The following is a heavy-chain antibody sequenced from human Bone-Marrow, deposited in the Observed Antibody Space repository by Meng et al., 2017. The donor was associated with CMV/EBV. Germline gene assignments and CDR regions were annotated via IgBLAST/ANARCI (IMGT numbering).Heavy chain of an antibody. J-gene: IGHJ4*02. CDR2: IKQDGSEK. CDR3: ARVWGSGIQQLITYYFDH. Sequence: GESLKISCAASGFTFSSYWMSWVRQAPGKGLEWVANIKQDGSEKYYVDSVKGRFTISRDNAKNSLYLQMNSLRAEDTAVYYCARVWGSGIQQLITYYFDHWGQGPRVTCYS. D-gene: IGHD6-13*01. CDR1: GFTFSSYW. V-gene: IGHV3-7*01.